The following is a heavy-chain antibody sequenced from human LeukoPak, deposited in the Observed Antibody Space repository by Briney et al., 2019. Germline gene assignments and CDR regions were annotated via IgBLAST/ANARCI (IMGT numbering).Heavy chain of an antibody. CDR2: IYYSGST. V-gene: IGHV4-39*01. CDR3: ARHRRSKKRYCSGGSCYYYFDY. D-gene: IGHD2-15*01. CDR1: GGSISRSRDY. J-gene: IGHJ4*02. Sequence: SETLSLTCTVSGGSISRSRDYWGWIRQPPGKGLEWIGSIYYSGSTYYNPSLKSRVTISVDTSKNQFSLKLSSVTAADTAVYYCARHRRSKKRYCSGGSCYYYFDYWGQGTLVTVSS.